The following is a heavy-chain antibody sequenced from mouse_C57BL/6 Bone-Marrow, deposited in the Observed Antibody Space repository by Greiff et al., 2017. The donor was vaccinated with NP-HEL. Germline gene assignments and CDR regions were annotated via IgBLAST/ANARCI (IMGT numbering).Heavy chain of an antibody. J-gene: IGHJ2*01. Sequence: VQLQQSGAELAKPGASVKLSCKASGYTFTSYWMHWVKQRPGQGLEWIGYINPSSGYTKYNQKFKDKATLTADESSSTAYMQLSSLTYEDSAVYYCARKEYWGQGTTLTVSS. CDR1: GYTFTSYW. V-gene: IGHV1-7*01. CDR2: INPSSGYT. CDR3: ARKEY.